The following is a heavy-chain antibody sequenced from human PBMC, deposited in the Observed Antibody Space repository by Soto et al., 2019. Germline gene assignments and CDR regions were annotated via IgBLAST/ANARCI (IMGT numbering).Heavy chain of an antibody. Sequence: QPGGSLRLSCAASGFTFSSYAMSWVRQAPGKGLEWVSAISGSGGSTYYADSVKGRFTISRDNSKNTLYLQMNSLRAEDTAVYYCAKDLYCSGGSCYKSVEYYFDYWGQGTLVTVSS. D-gene: IGHD2-15*01. J-gene: IGHJ4*02. CDR2: ISGSGGST. V-gene: IGHV3-23*01. CDR3: AKDLYCSGGSCYKSVEYYFDY. CDR1: GFTFSSYA.